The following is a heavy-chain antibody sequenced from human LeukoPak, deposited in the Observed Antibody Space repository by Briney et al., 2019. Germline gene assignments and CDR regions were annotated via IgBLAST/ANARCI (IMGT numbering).Heavy chain of an antibody. V-gene: IGHV3-7*04. CDR2: IKQDGSEK. J-gene: IGHJ5*02. Sequence: GGSLRLSRAASGFTFSSYWMSWVRQAPGKGLEWVANIKQDGSEKYCVDSVKGRFTISRDNAKNSLYLQMNSLRAEDTAVYYCARDQNIVVVVAADTYNWFDPWGQGTLVTVSS. CDR1: GFTFSSYW. CDR3: ARDQNIVVVVAADTYNWFDP. D-gene: IGHD2-15*01.